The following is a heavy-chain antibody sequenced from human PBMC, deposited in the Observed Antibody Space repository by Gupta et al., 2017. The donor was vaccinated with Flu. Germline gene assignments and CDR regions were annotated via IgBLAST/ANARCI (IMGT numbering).Heavy chain of an antibody. CDR1: IGSFY. J-gene: IGHJ4*02. CDR3: VGGGNYGLFDY. Sequence: IGSFYWSWIRQSPGKGLEYIGYIYYSGATNYNPSLKSRITMSVDTSKSQFSLNLTSVTAADTALYYCVGGGNYGLFDYWGQGALVTVSS. V-gene: IGHV4-59*01. D-gene: IGHD4-4*01. CDR2: IYYSGAT.